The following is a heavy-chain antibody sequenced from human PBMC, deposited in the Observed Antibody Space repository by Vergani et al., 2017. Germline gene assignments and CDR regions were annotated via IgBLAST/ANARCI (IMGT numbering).Heavy chain of an antibody. J-gene: IGHJ6*01. V-gene: IGHV4-4*02. Sequence: QVQLQESGPGLVKPSGTLSLTCAVSGGSISSSNWWSWVRQPPGKGLEWIGEIYHSGSTNYNPSLKSRVTISVDKSKNQFSLKLSSVTAADTAVYYCARDQTAMVTSSLRDYYYYGMDVWGQGP. D-gene: IGHD5-18*01. CDR2: IYHSGST. CDR3: ARDQTAMVTSSLRDYYYYGMDV. CDR1: GGSISSSNW.